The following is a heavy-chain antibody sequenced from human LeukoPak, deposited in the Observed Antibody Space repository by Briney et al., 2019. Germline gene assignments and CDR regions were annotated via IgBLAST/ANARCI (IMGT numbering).Heavy chain of an antibody. V-gene: IGHV1-2*02. Sequence: ASVKVSCKTSGYTLTDYFIHWVRQGPGQGLEWMGWIYPNSGGTNYAQKFQGRVTMTRDTSISTAFMELSSLRSDDTAVYYCARGTPYSYYMDVWGKGTKVTVSS. CDR2: IYPNSGGT. CDR3: ARGTPYSYYMDV. CDR1: GYTLTDYF. J-gene: IGHJ6*03.